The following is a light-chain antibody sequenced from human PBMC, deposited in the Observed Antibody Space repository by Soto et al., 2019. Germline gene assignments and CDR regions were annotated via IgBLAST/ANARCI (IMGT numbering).Light chain of an antibody. V-gene: IGKV3-20*01. J-gene: IGKJ1*01. Sequence: PGERATLSCRANQSVTANYLAWYQQKTGQAPRLLIYAASVGATGIPDRFSGSGSGTDFTLTISRLEPEDSAVYYCLQYGIPLWTFGQGTKVEIK. CDR2: AAS. CDR3: LQYGIPLWT. CDR1: QSVTANY.